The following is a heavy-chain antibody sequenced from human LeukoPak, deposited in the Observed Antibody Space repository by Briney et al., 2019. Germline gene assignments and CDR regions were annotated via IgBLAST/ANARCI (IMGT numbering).Heavy chain of an antibody. J-gene: IGHJ3*02. V-gene: IGHV1-24*01. CDR1: GYTLTELS. CDR3: ATGGYRSPSYAFDI. D-gene: IGHD5-18*01. CDR2: FDPEDGET. Sequence: ASVKVSCKVSGYTLTELSMHWVRQAPGKGLEWMGGFDPEDGETIYAQKFQGRVTMTEDTSTDTAYMELSSLRSEDTAVYYCATGGYRSPSYAFDIWGQGTMVTVSS.